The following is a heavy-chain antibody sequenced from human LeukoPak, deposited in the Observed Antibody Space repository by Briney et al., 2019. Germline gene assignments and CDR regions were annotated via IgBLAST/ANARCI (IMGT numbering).Heavy chain of an antibody. D-gene: IGHD4-17*01. Sequence: SETLSLTCTVSGDSISSCSYYWGWIRQPPGKGLEWIGSIYYSGSTYYNPSLESRVTISVDTSKNQFSLKLSSVTAADTAVYYCARALSVTTLGYYYGMDVWGQGTTVTVSS. V-gene: IGHV4-39*07. CDR1: GDSISSCSYY. CDR2: IYYSGST. J-gene: IGHJ6*02. CDR3: ARALSVTTLGYYYGMDV.